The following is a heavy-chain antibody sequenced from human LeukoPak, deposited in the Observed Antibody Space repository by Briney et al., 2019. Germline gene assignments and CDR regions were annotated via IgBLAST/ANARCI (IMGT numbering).Heavy chain of an antibody. J-gene: IGHJ4*02. CDR1: GGSISSSSYY. Sequence: SETLSLTCTVSGGSISSSSYYWGWIRQPPGKGLEWIGSIYYSGSTYYNPSLKSRVTISVDTSKNQFSLKLSSVTAADTAVYYCARLQFLGVGDYWGQGTPVTVSS. V-gene: IGHV4-39*01. CDR3: ARLQFLGVGDY. CDR2: IYYSGST. D-gene: IGHD2-8*01.